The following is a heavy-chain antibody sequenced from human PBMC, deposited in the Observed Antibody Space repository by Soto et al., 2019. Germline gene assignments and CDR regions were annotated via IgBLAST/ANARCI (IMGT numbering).Heavy chain of an antibody. CDR2: IYYSGST. CDR1: GGSISSGGYY. CDR3: ARGTGDYYDSSGPTLHFDY. J-gene: IGHJ4*02. D-gene: IGHD3-22*01. V-gene: IGHV4-31*03. Sequence: PSATLSLTCTVSGGSISSGGYYWSWIRQHPGKGLEWIGYIYYSGSTYYNPSLKSRVTISVDTSKNQFSLKLSSVTAADTAVYYCARGTGDYYDSSGPTLHFDYWGQGTLVTVSS.